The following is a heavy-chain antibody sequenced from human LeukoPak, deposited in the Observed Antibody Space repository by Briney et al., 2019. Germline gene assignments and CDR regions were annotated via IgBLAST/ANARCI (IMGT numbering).Heavy chain of an antibody. CDR2: TYYRSKWYY. V-gene: IGHV6-1*01. D-gene: IGHD6-19*01. J-gene: IGHJ4*02. Sequence: SQTLSLTCGISGDSVSTINGAWNWVGQSPSRGLEWLGRTYYRSKWYYDYAVSVQGRITINPDTSKNQFSLQLSSVTPEDTAVYYCARDEGNTGWHTFDIWGQGTLITVSS. CDR1: GDSVSTINGA. CDR3: ARDEGNTGWHTFDI.